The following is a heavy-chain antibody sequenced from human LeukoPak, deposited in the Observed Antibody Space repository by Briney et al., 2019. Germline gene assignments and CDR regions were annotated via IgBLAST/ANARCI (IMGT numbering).Heavy chain of an antibody. J-gene: IGHJ3*02. V-gene: IGHV4-30-2*01. Sequence: SETLSLTCAVSGGSISSGGYSWSWIPQPPGKGLEWIGYIYHSGSTYYNPSLKSRVTISVDRSKNQFSLKLSSVTAADTAVYYCARSSAAATQAFDIWGQGTMVTVSS. D-gene: IGHD6-13*01. CDR2: IYHSGST. CDR1: GGSISSGGYS. CDR3: ARSSAAATQAFDI.